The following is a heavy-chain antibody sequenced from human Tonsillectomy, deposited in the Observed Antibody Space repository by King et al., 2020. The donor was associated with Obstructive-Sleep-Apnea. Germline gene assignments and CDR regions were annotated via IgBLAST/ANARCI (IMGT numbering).Heavy chain of an antibody. CDR2: ISHSGST. CDR3: ASEGFCSSTSCFDF. Sequence: QLQESGSGLVKPSQTLSLTCAVSGGSISSSGYSWSWIRQPPGKGLEWIGYISHSGSTYYNPSLEGRVTISLDRSKNQLSLKLTSVTAADTAVYYCASEGFCSSTSCFDFWGQGTLVTVSS. V-gene: IGHV4-30-2*01. J-gene: IGHJ4*02. D-gene: IGHD2-2*01. CDR1: GGSISSSGYS.